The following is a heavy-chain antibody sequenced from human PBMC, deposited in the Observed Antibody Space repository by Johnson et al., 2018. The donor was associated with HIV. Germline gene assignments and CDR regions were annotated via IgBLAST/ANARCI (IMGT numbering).Heavy chain of an antibody. CDR3: AKDRRRSWYSDSDAFDI. V-gene: IGHV3-30*02. Sequence: QMQLVESGGGVVQPGRSLRLSCAASGFTFDTYGMHWVRQAPGKGLEWVAFIRYDGSNKYYADSVKGRFTISRDNSKNTLYLQMNSLRAEDTAVYYCAKDRRRSWYSDSDAFDIWGQGTMVTVS. J-gene: IGHJ3*02. D-gene: IGHD6-13*01. CDR1: GFTFDTYG. CDR2: IRYDGSNK.